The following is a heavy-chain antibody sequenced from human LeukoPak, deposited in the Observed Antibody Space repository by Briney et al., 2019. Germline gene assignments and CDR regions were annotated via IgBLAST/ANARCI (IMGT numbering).Heavy chain of an antibody. V-gene: IGHV3-48*03. CDR2: ITTSGSTI. CDR1: GFTFTNHE. Sequence: GGSLRLSCVASGFTFTNHEMNWVRQAPGKGLEWVSYITTSGSTIYYADSVKGRFSISRDNSKNSLYLQMNSLRSEDTAMYYCAKESGKFDYWGQGTLVAVSS. J-gene: IGHJ4*02. CDR3: AKESGKFDY.